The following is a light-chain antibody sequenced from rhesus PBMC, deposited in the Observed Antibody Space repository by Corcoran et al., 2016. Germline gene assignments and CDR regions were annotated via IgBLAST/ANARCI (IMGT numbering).Light chain of an antibody. V-gene: IGKV1-25*01. CDR1: QGISTY. Sequence: DIQMTQSPSSLSASVGDTVTITCQASQGISTYLAWSQQKPGKAPKLLIYDASTLQSGVPSRFSGSGSGTGFTLTISSLQPEDFATYYCQQHNSDPFTFGPGTKLDIK. CDR2: DAS. CDR3: QQHNSDPFT. J-gene: IGKJ3*01.